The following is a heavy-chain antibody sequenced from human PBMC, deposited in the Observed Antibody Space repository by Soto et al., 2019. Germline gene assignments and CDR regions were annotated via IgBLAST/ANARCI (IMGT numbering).Heavy chain of an antibody. V-gene: IGHV3-74*01. CDR1: GFTFSSHW. J-gene: IGHJ6*02. Sequence: GGSLRLSCEVSGFTFSSHWMHWIRHAPGKGLVWVSYINSDGSTTTHADSVQGRFTISRDNAKNTLYLQKNSLRAEDTAAYYCSRDVSYSMGVRRQGTTVTVSS. CDR3: SRDVSYSMGV. CDR2: INSDGSTT.